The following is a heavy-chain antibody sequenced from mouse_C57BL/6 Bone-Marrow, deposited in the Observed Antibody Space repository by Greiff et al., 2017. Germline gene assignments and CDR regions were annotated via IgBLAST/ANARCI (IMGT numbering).Heavy chain of an antibody. D-gene: IGHD2-3*01. Sequence: VQLQQSGPELVKPGASVKISCKASGYTFTDYYMNWVKQSHGKSLEWIGDINPNNGGTSYNQKFKGKATLTVEKSTSTAYMELRSLTSEDSAVYYCARSRWLLNYWGQGTTLTVSS. CDR2: INPNNGGT. CDR1: GYTFTDYY. J-gene: IGHJ2*01. CDR3: ARSRWLLNY. V-gene: IGHV1-26*01.